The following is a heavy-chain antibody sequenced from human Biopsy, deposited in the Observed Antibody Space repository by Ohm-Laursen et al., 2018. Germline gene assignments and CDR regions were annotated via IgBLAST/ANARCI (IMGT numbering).Heavy chain of an antibody. Sequence: SETLSLTCSVSGGSISDDYWNWIRQPPGKGLQVIGYISSGGRAKYNPSLKSRLTISLDTSKNQLSLRLSSVTAADSAIYYCARERQFRFLEGAFDYWGQGNLVTVSS. CDR3: ARERQFRFLEGAFDY. CDR2: ISSGGRA. V-gene: IGHV4-59*01. D-gene: IGHD3-3*01. CDR1: GGSISDDY. J-gene: IGHJ4*02.